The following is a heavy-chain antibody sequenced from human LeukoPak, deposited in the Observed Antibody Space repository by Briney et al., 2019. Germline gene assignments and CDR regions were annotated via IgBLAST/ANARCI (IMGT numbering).Heavy chain of an antibody. CDR3: AREHYDILTGYFDF. CDR2: IYYSGST. Sequence: SETLSLTCIVSGASISSSSYYWGWIRQPPGKGLEWIGRIYYSGSTYYNPSLKSRVTISVDTSKNKFSLKLSSVTAADTAVYCCAREHYDILTGYFDFWGQGTLVTVSS. J-gene: IGHJ4*02. V-gene: IGHV4-39*07. D-gene: IGHD3-9*01. CDR1: GASISSSSYY.